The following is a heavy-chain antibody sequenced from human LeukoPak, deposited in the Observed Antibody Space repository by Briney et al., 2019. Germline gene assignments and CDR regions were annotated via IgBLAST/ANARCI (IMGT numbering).Heavy chain of an antibody. CDR2: SWYDGTST. J-gene: IGHJ6*02. D-gene: IGHD6-13*01. CDR1: GFTFSRYG. Sequence: GGSLRLSCSASGFTFSRYGMHWVRQAPGKGLEWVAFSWYDGTSTDYADSVKGRFTISKDNSKNTVYLQMSSLRVDDTAVYYCAKAASSSWPSYYYGMDVWGQGTTVTVSS. CDR3: AKAASSSWPSYYYGMDV. V-gene: IGHV3-30*02.